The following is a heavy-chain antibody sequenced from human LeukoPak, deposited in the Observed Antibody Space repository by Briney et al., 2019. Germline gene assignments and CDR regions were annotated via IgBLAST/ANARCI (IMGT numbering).Heavy chain of an antibody. D-gene: IGHD6-13*01. CDR2: IWYDGSNK. J-gene: IGHJ6*03. CDR3: AKNGIAAAPVFPSLFYMAV. CDR1: GFTFSSYG. Sequence: HGGSLRLSCAASGFTFSSYGMHWVRQAPGKGLEWMAVIWYDGSNKYYADSVKGRFTISRDNSKDTLYLQMNSLRAEDTAVYYCAKNGIAAAPVFPSLFYMAVWGKGTTVTVSS. V-gene: IGHV3-33*06.